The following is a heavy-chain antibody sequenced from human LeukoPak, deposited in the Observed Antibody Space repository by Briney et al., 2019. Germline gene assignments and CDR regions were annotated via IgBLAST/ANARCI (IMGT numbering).Heavy chain of an antibody. CDR1: GFSFSNYS. Sequence: PGGSLRLSCAASGFSFSNYSMHWVRQAPGKGLEWVALMSYDGSKTYYADSVKGRFTISRDNSRNTLYLQMNSLRAEDTAMYYCARTWHPDIWGQGTMVTVSS. CDR3: ARTWHPDI. CDR2: MSYDGSKT. V-gene: IGHV3-30*03. J-gene: IGHJ3*02.